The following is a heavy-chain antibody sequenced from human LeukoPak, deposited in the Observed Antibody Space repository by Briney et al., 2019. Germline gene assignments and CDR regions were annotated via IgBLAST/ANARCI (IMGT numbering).Heavy chain of an antibody. CDR1: GFTFSSNW. CDR3: ARGGYSFDY. J-gene: IGHJ4*02. Sequence: GGSLRLSCAASGFTFSSNWMHWVRQAPGKGLVWVSRITSDGSSTSYADSVKGRFTVSRDNAKNSLYLQMNSLRVEDTAVYYCARGGYSFDYLGQGTLVTVSS. D-gene: IGHD5-12*01. CDR2: ITSDGSST. V-gene: IGHV3-74*01.